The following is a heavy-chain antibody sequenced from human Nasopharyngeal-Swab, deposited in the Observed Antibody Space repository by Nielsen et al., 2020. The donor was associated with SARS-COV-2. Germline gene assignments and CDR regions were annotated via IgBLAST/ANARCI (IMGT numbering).Heavy chain of an antibody. V-gene: IGHV1-18*01. CDR2: ISGYNDDT. J-gene: IGHJ5*02. CDR1: GYTFISYG. Sequence: ASVKVSCKASGYTFISYGISWVRQAPGQGLEWMGWISGYNDDTSYAQNPQGRVTMTTDTSTSTAYMELRSLRSDDTAVYYCARGGDYVWGSYLWFDPWGQGTLVTVSS. D-gene: IGHD3-16*02. CDR3: ARGGDYVWGSYLWFDP.